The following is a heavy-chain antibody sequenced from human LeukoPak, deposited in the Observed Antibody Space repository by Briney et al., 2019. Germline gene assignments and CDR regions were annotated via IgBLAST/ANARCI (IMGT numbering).Heavy chain of an antibody. CDR1: GFTFSSYA. V-gene: IGHV3-23*01. J-gene: IGHJ4*02. CDR3: AKAKLLWFGESLDY. CDR2: ISGSGGSK. D-gene: IGHD3-10*01. Sequence: PGGSLRLSCAASGFTFSSYAMSWVRQAPGKGLEGVSAISGSGGSKYYADSVKGRFTISRDNSKNTLYLQMNSLRAEDTAVYYCAKAKLLWFGESLDYWGQGTLVTVSS.